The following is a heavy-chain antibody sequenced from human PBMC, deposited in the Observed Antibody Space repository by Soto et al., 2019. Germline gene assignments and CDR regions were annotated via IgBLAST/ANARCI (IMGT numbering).Heavy chain of an antibody. Sequence: QVQLVQSGAEVKKPGSSVKVSCKASGGTFSSYAISWVRQAPGQGLEWMGGIIPIFGTANYAQKFQGRVTITADKSTSTAYMELSSLRSDDTAVYYCASRSNYYYGDYVHYYYYGMDVWGQGTTVTVSS. CDR3: ASRSNYYYGDYVHYYYYGMDV. D-gene: IGHD4-17*01. CDR1: GGTFSSYA. J-gene: IGHJ6*02. V-gene: IGHV1-69*06. CDR2: IIPIFGTA.